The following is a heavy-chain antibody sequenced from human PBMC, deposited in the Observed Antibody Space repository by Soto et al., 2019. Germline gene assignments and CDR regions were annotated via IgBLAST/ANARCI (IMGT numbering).Heavy chain of an antibody. J-gene: IGHJ5*02. CDR2: INHSGST. D-gene: IGHD2-2*01. CDR1: GGSFSGYY. V-gene: IGHV4-34*01. CDR3: ARGRGGTVVVQAVHIENWFDP. Sequence: PSETLSLTCAVYGGSFSGYYWSWIRQPPGKGLEWIGEINHSGSTNYNPSLKSRVTISVDTSKNQFSLKLSSVTAADTAVYYCARGRGGTVVVQAVHIENWFDPWGQGTLVTVSS.